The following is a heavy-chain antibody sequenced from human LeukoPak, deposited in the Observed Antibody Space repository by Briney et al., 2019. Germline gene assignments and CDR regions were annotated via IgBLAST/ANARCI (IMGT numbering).Heavy chain of an antibody. D-gene: IGHD5-18*01. CDR1: GGSFSGYY. Sequence: SETLSLTCAVYGGSFSGYYWSWIRRPPGKGLEWIGEINHSGSTNYNPSLKSRVTISVDTSKNQFSLKLSSVTAADTAVYYCARGLLGYSYGWPLTYYFDYWGQGTLVTVSS. CDR2: INHSGST. V-gene: IGHV4-34*01. CDR3: ARGLLGYSYGWPLTYYFDY. J-gene: IGHJ4*02.